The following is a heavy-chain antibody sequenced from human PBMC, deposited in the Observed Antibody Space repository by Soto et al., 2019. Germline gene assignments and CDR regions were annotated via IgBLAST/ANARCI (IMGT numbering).Heavy chain of an antibody. V-gene: IGHV3-21*01. CDR2: ISSSSSYI. Sequence: EVQLVESGGGLVKPGGSLRLSCAASGFTFSSYSMNWVRQAPGKGLEWVSSISSSSSYIYYADSVKGRFTISRDNAKNSLYLQMNSLRAEDKAVYYCARDFRDGYYFDYWGQGTLVTVSS. D-gene: IGHD5-12*01. CDR1: GFTFSSYS. CDR3: ARDFRDGYYFDY. J-gene: IGHJ4*02.